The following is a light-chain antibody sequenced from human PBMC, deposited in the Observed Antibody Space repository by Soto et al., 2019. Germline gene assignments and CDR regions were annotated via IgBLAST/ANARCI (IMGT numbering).Light chain of an antibody. Sequence: IQFTQSPSFLSASVGDTVTITCRASQGMSTYLAWYQQKPGKVPKLLIRSASTLQSGVPPRFSGGGSGTEFTLTISTLQPDDSGIYYCQQLNGYQLSFGGGTNVEIK. CDR2: SAS. CDR1: QGMSTY. J-gene: IGKJ4*01. CDR3: QQLNGYQLS. V-gene: IGKV1-9*01.